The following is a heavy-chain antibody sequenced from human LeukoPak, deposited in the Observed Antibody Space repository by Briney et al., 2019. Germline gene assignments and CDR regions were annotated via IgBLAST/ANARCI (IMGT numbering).Heavy chain of an antibody. Sequence: GASVKVSCKASGYTFTGYYMHWVRQAPGQGLEWMGRINPNSGGTNYAQKLQGRVTMTRDTSISTAYMELSRLRSDDTAVYYCARDGGYCSSTSCYAYFDYWGQGTLVTVSS. D-gene: IGHD2-2*01. CDR1: GYTFTGYY. V-gene: IGHV1-2*06. J-gene: IGHJ4*02. CDR3: ARDGGYCSSTSCYAYFDY. CDR2: INPNSGGT.